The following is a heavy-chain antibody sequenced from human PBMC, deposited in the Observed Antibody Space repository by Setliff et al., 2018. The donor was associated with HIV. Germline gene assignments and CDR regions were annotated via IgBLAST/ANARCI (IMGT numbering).Heavy chain of an antibody. CDR1: ADSIGTNHW. CDR3: ARAVAASATSVVDD. D-gene: IGHD6-13*01. J-gene: IGHJ4*02. Sequence: SETLSLTCAVSADSIGTNHWWNWVRQPPGKGLEWIGEISQSGKTNYHPSLKSRITISMEASKTHFSLTLNSVTAADTAVYYCARAVAASATSVVDDWGQGIQVTVSS. V-gene: IGHV4-4*02. CDR2: ISQSGKT.